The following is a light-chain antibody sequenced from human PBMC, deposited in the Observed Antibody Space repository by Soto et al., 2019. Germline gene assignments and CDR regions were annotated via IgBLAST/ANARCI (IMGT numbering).Light chain of an antibody. Sequence: DIQMTQSPSSLSASVGDRVTITCRASQTIGTYLNWYHQKPEKAPNLMIYTASTLHSGIPSRFSGSGSGADFTLTISSLHAEDVANYYCQQSYSTPQTFGQGTKVEIK. CDR1: QTIGTY. CDR2: TAS. CDR3: QQSYSTPQT. V-gene: IGKV1-39*01. J-gene: IGKJ1*01.